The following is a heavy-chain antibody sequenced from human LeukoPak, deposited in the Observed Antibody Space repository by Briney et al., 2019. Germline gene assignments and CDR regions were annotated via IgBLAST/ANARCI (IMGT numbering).Heavy chain of an antibody. D-gene: IGHD2-2*01. Sequence: PSETLSLTCAVYGGSFSGYCWSWIRQPPGKGLEWIGEINHSGSTNYNPSLKSRVTISVDTSKNQFSLKLSSVTAADTAVYYCATEQLPEYYFDYWGQGTLVTVSS. CDR1: GGSFSGYC. CDR3: ATEQLPEYYFDY. CDR2: INHSGST. J-gene: IGHJ4*02. V-gene: IGHV4-34*01.